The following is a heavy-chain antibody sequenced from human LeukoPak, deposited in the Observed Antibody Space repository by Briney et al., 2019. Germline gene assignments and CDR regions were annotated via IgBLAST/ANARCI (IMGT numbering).Heavy chain of an antibody. Sequence: ASVKVSCKASGYTFTSYGISWVRQAPGQGLEWMGRIIPILGIANYAQKFQGRVTITADKSTSTAYMELSSLRSEDTAVYYCARVAGYSSGWYLEDYWGQGTLVTVSS. V-gene: IGHV1-69*04. CDR1: GYTFTSYG. D-gene: IGHD6-19*01. CDR2: IIPILGIA. CDR3: ARVAGYSSGWYLEDY. J-gene: IGHJ4*02.